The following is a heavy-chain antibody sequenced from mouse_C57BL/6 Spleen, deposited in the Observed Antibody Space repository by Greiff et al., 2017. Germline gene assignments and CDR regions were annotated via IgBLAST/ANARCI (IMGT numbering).Heavy chain of an antibody. CDR1: GYTFTGYW. CDR2: ILPGSGST. D-gene: IGHD1-1*01. Sequence: VQLQQSGAELMKPGASVKLSCKATGYTFTGYWIEWVKQRPGHGLEWIGEILPGSGSTNYNEKCKGKATFTADTSSNTAYMQLSSLTTEDSAIYYCARGIYYYGSSYLYYAMDYWGQGTSVTVSS. J-gene: IGHJ4*01. CDR3: ARGIYYYGSSYLYYAMDY. V-gene: IGHV1-9*01.